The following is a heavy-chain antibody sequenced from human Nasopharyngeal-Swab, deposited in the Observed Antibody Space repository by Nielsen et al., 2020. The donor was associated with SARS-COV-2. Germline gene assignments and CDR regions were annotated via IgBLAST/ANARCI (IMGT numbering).Heavy chain of an antibody. D-gene: IGHD6-6*01. CDR2: FDPEDGET. Sequence: WVRQASGQGLEWMGGFDPEDGETIYAQKFQGRVTMTEDTSTDTAYMELSSLRSEDTAVYYCATIFYSSSIYFDYWGQGTLVTVSS. V-gene: IGHV1-24*01. CDR3: ATIFYSSSIYFDY. J-gene: IGHJ4*02.